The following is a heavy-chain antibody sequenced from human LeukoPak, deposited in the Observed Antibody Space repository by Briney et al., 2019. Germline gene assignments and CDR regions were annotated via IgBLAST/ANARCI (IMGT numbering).Heavy chain of an antibody. Sequence: PGGSLRLSCAASGFTFSSYSMNWVRQAPGKGLEWVSSISSSSSYIYYADSVKGRFTISRDNAKNSLYLQVNSLRAEDTAVYYCARDRMDSSSGLDYWGQGTLVTVSS. V-gene: IGHV3-21*01. CDR2: ISSSSSYI. D-gene: IGHD6-19*01. J-gene: IGHJ4*02. CDR1: GFTFSSYS. CDR3: ARDRMDSSSGLDY.